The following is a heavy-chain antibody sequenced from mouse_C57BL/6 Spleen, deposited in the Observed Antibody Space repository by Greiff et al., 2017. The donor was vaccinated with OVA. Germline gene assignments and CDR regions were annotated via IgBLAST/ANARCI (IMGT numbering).Heavy chain of an antibody. CDR2: INPSTGGT. Sequence: EVKLQESGPELVKPGASVKISCKASGYSFTGYYMNWVKQSPEKSLEWIGEINPSTGGTTYNQKFKAKATLTVDKSSSTAYMQLKSLTSEDSAVYYCARAGTRDAMDYWGQGTSVTVSS. D-gene: IGHD4-1*01. CDR3: ARAGTRDAMDY. CDR1: GYSFTGYY. J-gene: IGHJ4*01. V-gene: IGHV1-42*01.